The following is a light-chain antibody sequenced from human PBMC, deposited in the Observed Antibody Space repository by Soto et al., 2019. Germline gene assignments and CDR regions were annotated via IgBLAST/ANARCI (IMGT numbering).Light chain of an antibody. CDR3: LQHNSYTQT. CDR1: QGIRND. CDR2: AAS. Sequence: DIQMTQSPSSLSASVGDRVTISCRASQGIRNDLRWYQQKPGKAPKRRIYAASSLQSGVPSRVRGSGHGTELTLTISSMKNEDFETYYCLQHNSYTQTFGQGTQVDIK. J-gene: IGKJ1*01. V-gene: IGKV1-17*01.